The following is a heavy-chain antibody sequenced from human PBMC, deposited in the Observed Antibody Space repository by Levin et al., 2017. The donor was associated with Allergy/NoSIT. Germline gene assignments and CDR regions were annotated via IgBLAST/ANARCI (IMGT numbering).Heavy chain of an antibody. CDR1: GFTFSSYG. CDR3: AKDRSYFSSSSWYYFDY. CDR2: ISYDGSNK. V-gene: IGHV3-30*18. J-gene: IGHJ4*02. D-gene: IGHD6-13*01. Sequence: LSLTCAASGFTFSSYGMHWVRQAPGKGLEWVAVISYDGSNKYYADSVKGRFTISRDNSKNTLYLQMNSLRAEDTAVYYCAKDRSYFSSSSWYYFDYWGQGTLVTVSS.